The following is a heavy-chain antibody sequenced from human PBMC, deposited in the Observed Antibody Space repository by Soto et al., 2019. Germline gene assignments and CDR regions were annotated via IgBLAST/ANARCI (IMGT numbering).Heavy chain of an antibody. D-gene: IGHD3-16*02. V-gene: IGHV4-34*01. CDR3: ARGLGYDYVWGSYRYTVGGRSWFDP. CDR2: INHSGST. J-gene: IGHJ5*02. Sequence: QVQLQQWGAGLLKPSETLSLTCAVYGGSFSGYYWSWIRQPPGKGLEWIGEINHSGSTNYNPSLKGRVTISVDTSKNQFSLKLSSVTAADTAVYYCARGLGYDYVWGSYRYTVGGRSWFDPWGQGTLVTVSS. CDR1: GGSFSGYY.